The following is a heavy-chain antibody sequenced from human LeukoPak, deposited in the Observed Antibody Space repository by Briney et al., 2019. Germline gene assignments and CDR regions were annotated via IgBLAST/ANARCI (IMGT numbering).Heavy chain of an antibody. CDR1: GGSISSNSHF. CDR2: IYHSGST. V-gene: IGHV4-39*01. Sequence: SETLSLTCTVSGGSISSNSHFWGWIRQPPGKGLEWIGSIYHSGSTYYSPSLKSRVTISVDTSENQFSLRLSSVTAADTAVYYCARLIPLTLGAAYFDYWGQGTLVTVSS. CDR3: ARLIPLTLGAAYFDY. D-gene: IGHD4/OR15-4a*01. J-gene: IGHJ4*02.